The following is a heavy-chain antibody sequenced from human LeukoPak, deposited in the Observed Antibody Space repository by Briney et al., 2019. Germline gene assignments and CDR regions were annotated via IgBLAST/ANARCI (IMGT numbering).Heavy chain of an antibody. D-gene: IGHD3-10*01. J-gene: IGHJ4*02. Sequence: PGGSLRLSCAASGFTFSSYAMSWVRQAPGKGLEWVSAISGSGGSTYYADSVKGRFTISRDNSKNTLYLQMNSLRAEDTAVYYCAKDPTDYYGSGSPTHSCFDYWGQGTLVTVSS. V-gene: IGHV3-23*01. CDR1: GFTFSSYA. CDR3: AKDPTDYYGSGSPTHSCFDY. CDR2: ISGSGGST.